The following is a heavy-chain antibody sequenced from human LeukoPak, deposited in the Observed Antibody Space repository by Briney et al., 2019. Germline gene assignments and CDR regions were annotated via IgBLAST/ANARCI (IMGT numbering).Heavy chain of an antibody. J-gene: IGHJ6*03. CDR3: ARDARYCSGGSCYSGYYYYYYMDV. Sequence: SETLSLTCTVSGGSISSYYWSWIRQPAGRGLEWDGRIYTSGSTNYNPSLKSRVTISVDKSRNQFSRKLSSVTAADTAVYYCARDARYCSGGSCYSGYYYYYYMDVWGKGTTVTVSS. CDR1: GGSISSYY. V-gene: IGHV4-4*07. D-gene: IGHD2-15*01. CDR2: IYTSGST.